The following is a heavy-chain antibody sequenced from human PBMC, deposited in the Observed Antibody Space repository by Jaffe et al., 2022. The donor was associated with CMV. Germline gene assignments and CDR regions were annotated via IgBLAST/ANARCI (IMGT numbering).Heavy chain of an antibody. CDR3: ARGIRAATLFDY. CDR1: GGSISSYY. J-gene: IGHJ4*02. Sequence: QVQLQESGPGLVKPSETLSLTCTVSGGSISSYYWSWIRQPPGKGLEWIGYIYYSGSTNYNPSLKSRVTISVDTSKNQFSLKLSSVTAADTAVYYCARGIRAATLFDYWGQGTLVTVSS. D-gene: IGHD1-26*01. CDR2: IYYSGST. V-gene: IGHV4-59*01.